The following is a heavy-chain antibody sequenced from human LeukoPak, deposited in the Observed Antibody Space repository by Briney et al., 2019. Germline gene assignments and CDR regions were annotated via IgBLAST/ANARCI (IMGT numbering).Heavy chain of an antibody. CDR2: IYYSGST. V-gene: IGHV4-59*01. D-gene: IGHD3-22*01. CDR3: ARGDYYDSSGFDI. Sequence: SETLSLTCTVSGGSISSYYWSWIRQPPRKGLEWIGYIYYSGSTNYNPSLKSRVTISVDTPKNQFSLKLSSVTAADTAVYYCARGDYYDSSGFDIWGQGTMVTVSS. J-gene: IGHJ3*02. CDR1: GGSISSYY.